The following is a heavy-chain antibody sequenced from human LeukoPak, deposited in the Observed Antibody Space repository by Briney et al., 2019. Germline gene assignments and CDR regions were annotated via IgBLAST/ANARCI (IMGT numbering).Heavy chain of an antibody. Sequence: ASVKVSCKASGYTFTSYGISWVRQAPGQGLEWMGWISAYNGNTNYAQKLQGRATMTTDTSTSTAYMELRSLRSDDTAVYYCARDTLDSSGYYYVSPPIDYWGQGTLVTVSS. V-gene: IGHV1-18*01. CDR3: ARDTLDSSGYYYVSPPIDY. J-gene: IGHJ4*02. D-gene: IGHD3-22*01. CDR1: GYTFTSYG. CDR2: ISAYNGNT.